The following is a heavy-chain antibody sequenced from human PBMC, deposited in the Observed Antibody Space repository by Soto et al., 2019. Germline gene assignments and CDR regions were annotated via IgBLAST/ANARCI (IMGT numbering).Heavy chain of an antibody. CDR3: ARESGGATATLDYYYFYMDV. J-gene: IGHJ6*03. D-gene: IGHD5-12*01. CDR2: INPNSGVT. V-gene: IGHV1-2*04. CDR1: GDTFNDYY. Sequence: QVPLVQSGAEVKKPGASVTVSCRSSGDTFNDYYIHWVRQAPGQGLERMGWINPNSGVTKYAQKFQGWVSMTRDTSIRTVYMQLSRLRSDDTAVYYCARESGGATATLDYYYFYMDVWGTGTTVTVSS.